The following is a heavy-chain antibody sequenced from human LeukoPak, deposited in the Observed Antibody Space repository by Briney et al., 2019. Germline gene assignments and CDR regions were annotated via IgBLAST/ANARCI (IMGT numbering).Heavy chain of an antibody. CDR3: ARLDGGNY. D-gene: IGHD3-16*01. CDR1: GFAFSTYA. V-gene: IGHV3-23*01. Sequence: GGSLRLSCAASGFAFSTYAMSWVRQAPGKGLEWVSVISASGGSTYYADSVEGRFTISRDNAKNTLYLQMNSLRAEDTAVYYCARLDGGNYWGQGTLVTVSS. J-gene: IGHJ4*02. CDR2: ISASGGST.